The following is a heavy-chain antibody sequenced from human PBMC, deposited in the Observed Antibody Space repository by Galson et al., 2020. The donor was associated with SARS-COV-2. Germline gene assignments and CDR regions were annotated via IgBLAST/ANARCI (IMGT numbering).Heavy chain of an antibody. CDR1: GGSINSHY. D-gene: IGHD3-3*01. CDR2: IYYSGGT. J-gene: IGHJ4*02. Sequence: SETLSLTCSVSGGSINSHYWNWIRQPPGRGLEWIGHIYYSGGTYYNPSLKSRAIISVDTSKNHLSLTLTSVTAADTAVYYCARGGLRFEYYHHYWGQGTLVTVSS. CDR3: ARGGLRFEYYHHY. V-gene: IGHV4-59*11.